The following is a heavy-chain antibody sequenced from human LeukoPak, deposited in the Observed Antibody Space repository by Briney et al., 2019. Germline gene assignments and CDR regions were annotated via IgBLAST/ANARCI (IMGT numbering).Heavy chain of an antibody. CDR3: ARYDFLTVPGGY. CDR1: GGSISSSSYY. Sequence: SETLSLTCTASGGSISSSSYYWGWIRQPPGKGLEWIGSIYYSGSTYYNPSLKSRVTISVDTSKNQFSLKLSSVTAADTAVYYCARYDFLTVPGGYWGQGTLVTVSS. V-gene: IGHV4-39*01. CDR2: IYYSGST. D-gene: IGHD3-9*01. J-gene: IGHJ4*02.